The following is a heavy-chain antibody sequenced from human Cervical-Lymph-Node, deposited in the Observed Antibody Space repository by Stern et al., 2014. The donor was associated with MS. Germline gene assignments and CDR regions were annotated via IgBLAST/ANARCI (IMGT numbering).Heavy chain of an antibody. CDR3: ARGVCSSTSCFFYDGMDV. D-gene: IGHD2-2*01. CDR2: INPSGGST. V-gene: IGHV1-46*01. J-gene: IGHJ6*02. Sequence: VQLVESGAEVKKPGASVKVSCKASGYTFTNYYIHWVRQAPGQGLEWMGTINPSGGSTAYAQKFQDRVTMTRDTSTSTVYMELSSLRSEDTAVYYCARGVCSSTSCFFYDGMDVWGQGTTVTVSS. CDR1: GYTFTNYY.